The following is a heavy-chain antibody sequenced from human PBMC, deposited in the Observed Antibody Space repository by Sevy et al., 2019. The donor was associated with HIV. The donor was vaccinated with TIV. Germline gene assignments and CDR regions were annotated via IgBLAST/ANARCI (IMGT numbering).Heavy chain of an antibody. CDR2: IYYSGST. V-gene: IGHV4-39*01. Sequence: SETLSLTCTVSGGSISSSSYYWGWIRQPPGKGLEWIGSIYYSGSTYYNPSLKSRVTLSVDTSKNQFSLKLSSVTAADTAVYYWARLPYYGSGSYYNGHYYYGMDVWGQGTTVTVSS. CDR1: GGSISSSSYY. D-gene: IGHD3-10*01. CDR3: ARLPYYGSGSYYNGHYYYGMDV. J-gene: IGHJ6*02.